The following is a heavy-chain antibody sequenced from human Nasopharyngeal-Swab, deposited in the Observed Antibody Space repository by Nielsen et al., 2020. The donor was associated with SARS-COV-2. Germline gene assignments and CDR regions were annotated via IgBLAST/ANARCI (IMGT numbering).Heavy chain of an antibody. CDR1: GFTFSSYA. D-gene: IGHD6-19*01. V-gene: IGHV3-23*01. CDR3: ATDTQWLALFDY. CDR2: ISGSGGST. J-gene: IGHJ4*02. Sequence: GGSLRLSCAASGFTFSSYAMSWVRQAPGKGLEWVSAISGSGGSTYYADSVKGRFTVSRDNSKNTLYLQMNSLRAEDTAVYYCATDTQWLALFDYWGQGTLVTVSS.